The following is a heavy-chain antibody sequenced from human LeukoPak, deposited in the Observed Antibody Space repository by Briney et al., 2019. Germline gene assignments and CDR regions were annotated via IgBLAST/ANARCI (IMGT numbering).Heavy chain of an antibody. CDR3: AREGITPVWCDP. Sequence: SETLSLTCTVSGGSISSGGYYWSWIRQHPGKGLEWIGYIYYSGSTYYNPSLKSRVTISVDTSKNQFSLKLSSVTAADTAVYFCAREGITPVWCDPWGEGTLVSVSS. J-gene: IGHJ5*02. V-gene: IGHV4-31*03. D-gene: IGHD3-16*01. CDR2: IYYSGST. CDR1: GGSISSGGYY.